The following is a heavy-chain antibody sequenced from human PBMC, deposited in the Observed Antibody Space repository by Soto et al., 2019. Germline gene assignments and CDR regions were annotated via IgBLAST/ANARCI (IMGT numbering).Heavy chain of an antibody. Sequence: QVQLVQSGAEVKKPGSSVKVSCEAPGGTFDHAAITWVRQAPGQGLEWMGGINPMFNSTQYAQKVRGRVTITADAATSTALMELRRLRSDATAVYYCARQIFGAESCGQGTMLIVSS. CDR2: INPMFNST. CDR1: GGTFDHAA. CDR3: ARQIFGAES. J-gene: IGHJ5*02. V-gene: IGHV1-69*01. D-gene: IGHD3-16*01.